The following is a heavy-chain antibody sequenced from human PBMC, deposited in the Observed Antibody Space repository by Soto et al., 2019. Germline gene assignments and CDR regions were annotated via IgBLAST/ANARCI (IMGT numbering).Heavy chain of an antibody. V-gene: IGHV3-9*01. D-gene: IGHD2-8*01. J-gene: IGHJ4*02. CDR3: ARGGTRDS. CDR1: GFTFDSFA. Sequence: DVQLVESGGGLVQPGRSLRLSCAASGFTFDSFAIQWVRQAPGKGLVWVSSISWDGATIAYADAVKGRFTISRDNAKNFAFPQMNSLRSDDSAFYYCARGGTRDSWGQGTLVTVSS. CDR2: ISWDGATI.